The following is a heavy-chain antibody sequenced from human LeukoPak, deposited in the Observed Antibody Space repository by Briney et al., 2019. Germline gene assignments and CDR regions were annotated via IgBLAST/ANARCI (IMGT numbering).Heavy chain of an antibody. D-gene: IGHD5-24*01. CDR1: GGTFSSYA. Sequence: ASVTVSCKASGGTFSSYAISWVRQAPGQGLEWMGRIIPIFGIANYAQKFQGRVTITADKSTSTAYMELSSLRSEDTAVYYCARGEMATIHAFDYWGQGTLVTVSS. V-gene: IGHV1-69*04. J-gene: IGHJ4*02. CDR3: ARGEMATIHAFDY. CDR2: IIPIFGIA.